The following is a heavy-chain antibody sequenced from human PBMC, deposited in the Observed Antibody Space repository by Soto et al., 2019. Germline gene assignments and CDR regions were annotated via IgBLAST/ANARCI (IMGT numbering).Heavy chain of an antibody. D-gene: IGHD3-3*01. CDR3: ARDVAIFVVVSINYFDY. CDR2: INPSGGST. V-gene: IGHV1-46*03. CDR1: GYTFTSYY. Sequence: ASVKVSCKASGYTFTSYYMHWVRQAPGQGLEWMGIINPSGGSTSYAQKFQGRVTMTRDTSTSTVYMELSSLRSEDTAVYYCARDVAIFVVVSINYFDYWGQGTLVTVSS. J-gene: IGHJ4*02.